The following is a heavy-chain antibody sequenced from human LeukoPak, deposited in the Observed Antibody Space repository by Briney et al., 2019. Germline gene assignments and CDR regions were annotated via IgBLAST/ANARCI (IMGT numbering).Heavy chain of an antibody. Sequence: ASVKVSCKASGYTFTGYYMHWVRQAPGQGLEWMGWISAYNGDANYAQKLQGRVTMTTDTSTSTAYMELRSLRSDDTAVYYCARVDIVATTDLYYYYGMDVWGQGTTVTVSS. J-gene: IGHJ6*02. V-gene: IGHV1-18*01. CDR1: GYTFTGYY. CDR3: ARVDIVATTDLYYYYGMDV. CDR2: ISAYNGDA. D-gene: IGHD5-12*01.